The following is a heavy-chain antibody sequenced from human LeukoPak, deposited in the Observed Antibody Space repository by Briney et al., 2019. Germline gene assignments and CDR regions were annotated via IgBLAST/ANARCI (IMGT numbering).Heavy chain of an antibody. Sequence: ASVKVSCKASGYTFTGYYMHWVRQAPGQGLEWMGWINPNSGGTNYAQKFQGRVTVTRDTSISTAYMELSRLRSDDTAVYYCARVWGMGYCSGGSCQSAFDIWGQGTMVTVSS. V-gene: IGHV1-2*02. CDR3: ARVWGMGYCSGGSCQSAFDI. CDR2: INPNSGGT. J-gene: IGHJ3*02. D-gene: IGHD2-15*01. CDR1: GYTFTGYY.